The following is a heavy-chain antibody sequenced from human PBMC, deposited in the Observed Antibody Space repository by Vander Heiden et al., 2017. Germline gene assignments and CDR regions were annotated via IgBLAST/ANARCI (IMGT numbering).Heavy chain of an antibody. CDR3: ARASFWSGYYKPADY. CDR1: GDSIRSGAYS. CDR2: IFSSGST. D-gene: IGHD3-3*01. Sequence: QLHLPESVPGQVMPSQPLSLTCSVSGDSIRSGAYSWSWIRQHPGKGLEWVGYIFSSGSTYYNPSLKSRVTISRDTSKNQFSLNLSSVTAADTAVYYCARASFWSGYYKPADYWGQGTLVTVSP. V-gene: IGHV4-31*03. J-gene: IGHJ4*02.